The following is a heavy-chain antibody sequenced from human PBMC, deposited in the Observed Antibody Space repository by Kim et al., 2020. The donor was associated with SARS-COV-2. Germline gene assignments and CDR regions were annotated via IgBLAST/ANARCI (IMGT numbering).Heavy chain of an antibody. D-gene: IGHD6-19*01. CDR1: GYTFTNYA. CDR2: MNSNTGTQ. Sequence: ASVKVSCKASGYTFTNYAIHWVRQAPGQGLEWVGWMNSNTGTQAYAPGFTDRFVFSLDTSVSTAYLQISSLKAEDTAVYYCARDGGSGWYRLVWGQGTTVIVSS. CDR3: ARDGGSGWYRLV. J-gene: IGHJ6*02. V-gene: IGHV7-4-1*02.